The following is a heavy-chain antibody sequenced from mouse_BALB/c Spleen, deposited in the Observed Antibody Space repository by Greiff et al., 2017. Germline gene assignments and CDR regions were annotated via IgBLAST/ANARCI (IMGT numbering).Heavy chain of an antibody. CDR1: GFDFSRYW. CDR3: ARGPSYYGNYVAFAY. J-gene: IGHJ3*01. CDR2: INPDSSTI. V-gene: IGHV4-1*02. Sequence: EVQLVESGGGLVQPGGSLKLSCAASGFDFSRYWMSWVRQAPGKGLEWIGEINPDSSTINYTPSLKDKFIISRDNAKNTLYLQMSKVRSEDTALYYCARGPSYYGNYVAFAYWGQGTLVTVSA. D-gene: IGHD2-10*01.